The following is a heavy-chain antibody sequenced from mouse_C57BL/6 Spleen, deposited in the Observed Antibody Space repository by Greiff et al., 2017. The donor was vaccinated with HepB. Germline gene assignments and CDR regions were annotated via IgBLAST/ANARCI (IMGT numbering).Heavy chain of an antibody. CDR1: GFTFSSYA. CDR3: TREGLLRYPYYFDY. V-gene: IGHV5-9-1*02. D-gene: IGHD1-1*01. J-gene: IGHJ2*01. CDR2: ISSGGDYI. Sequence: VQLKESGEGLVKPGGSLKLSCAASGFTFSSYAMSWVRQTPEKRLEWVAYISSGGDYIYYADTVKGRFTISRDNARNTLYLQMSSLKSEDTAMYYCTREGLLRYPYYFDYWGQGTTLTVSS.